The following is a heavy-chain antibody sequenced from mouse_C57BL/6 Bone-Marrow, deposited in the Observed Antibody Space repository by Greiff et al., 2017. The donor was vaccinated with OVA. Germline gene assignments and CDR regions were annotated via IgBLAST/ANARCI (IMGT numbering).Heavy chain of an antibody. CDR3: ARRHYYRYFDV. CDR1: GFTFSDYY. CDR2: ISNGGGST. Sequence: DVMLVESGGGLVQPGGSLKLSCAASGFTFSDYYMYWVRQTPEKRLEWVAYISNGGGSTYYPDTVKGRFTISRDNAKNTLYLQMSRLKSEDTAMYYCARRHYYRYFDVWGTGTTVTVSS. J-gene: IGHJ1*03. D-gene: IGHD1-2*01. V-gene: IGHV5-12*01.